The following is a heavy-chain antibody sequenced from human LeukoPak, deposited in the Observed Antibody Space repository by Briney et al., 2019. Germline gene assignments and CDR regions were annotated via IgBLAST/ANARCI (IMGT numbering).Heavy chain of an antibody. D-gene: IGHD5-18*01. Sequence: SETLSLTCTVSGGSISSSSYYWGWIRQPPGKGLEWIGSIYYSGSTYYNPSLKSRVTISVDTSKNQFSLELSSVTAADTAVYYCARDGTAMVTDYWGQGTLVTVSS. J-gene: IGHJ4*02. V-gene: IGHV4-39*07. CDR3: ARDGTAMVTDY. CDR2: IYYSGST. CDR1: GGSISSSSYY.